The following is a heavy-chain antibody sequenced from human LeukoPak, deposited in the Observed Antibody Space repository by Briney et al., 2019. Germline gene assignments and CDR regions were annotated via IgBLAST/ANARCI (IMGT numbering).Heavy chain of an antibody. J-gene: IGHJ4*02. CDR2: INHSGST. CDR1: GGSFSGYY. Sequence: SETLSLTCAVYGGSFSGYYWSWIRQPPGKGLEWIGEINHSGSTNYNPSLKSRVTISVDTSKNQFSLKLSSVTAADTAVYYCARDESSGRHDYWGQGTLVTVSS. V-gene: IGHV4-34*01. D-gene: IGHD6-19*01. CDR3: ARDESSGRHDY.